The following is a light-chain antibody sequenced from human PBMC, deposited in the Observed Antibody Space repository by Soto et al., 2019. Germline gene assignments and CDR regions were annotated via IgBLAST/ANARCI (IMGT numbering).Light chain of an antibody. V-gene: IGKV3-15*01. CDR2: GAS. Sequence: EIVMTQSPATLSLSPRDRATLSCRASQSVSSNLAWYQQKPGQAPRLLIYGASTRATGIPARFSGSGSGTEFTLTISSLQSEDFAVYYCQQYNNWPQTFGQGTK. CDR3: QQYNNWPQT. CDR1: QSVSSN. J-gene: IGKJ1*01.